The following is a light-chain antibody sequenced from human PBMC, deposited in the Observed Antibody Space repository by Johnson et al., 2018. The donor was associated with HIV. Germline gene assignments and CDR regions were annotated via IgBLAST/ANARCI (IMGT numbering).Light chain of an antibody. V-gene: IGLV1-51*01. CDR1: SSNIGNKY. Sequence: QSVLTQPPSVSAAPGQKVTISCSGSSSNIGNKYVSWYQQLPGTAPKLLIYDTNKRPSGIPDRFSGSNSGTSATLGITGLQTGDEADYFCGTWDTSLVAQYFFGSGTKFTVL. J-gene: IGLJ1*01. CDR2: DTN. CDR3: GTWDTSLVAQYF.